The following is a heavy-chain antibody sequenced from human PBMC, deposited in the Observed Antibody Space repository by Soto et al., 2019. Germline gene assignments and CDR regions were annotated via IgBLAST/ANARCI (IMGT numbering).Heavy chain of an antibody. CDR3: ATVDRETARTVVYSFDI. CDR1: GGFVSSGSYY. CDR2: MSHSGGT. D-gene: IGHD2-21*02. V-gene: IGHV4-34*01. Sequence: QVQLQQWGAGLLKPSETLSLTCAVYGGFVSSGSYYWSWIRLPPGKGLEWIGEMSHSGGTHFNPSLKSRVTMSEDTAKNHCSLSISTATASSTALYYCATVDRETARTVVYSFDIWGPGTMVTVSS. J-gene: IGHJ3*02.